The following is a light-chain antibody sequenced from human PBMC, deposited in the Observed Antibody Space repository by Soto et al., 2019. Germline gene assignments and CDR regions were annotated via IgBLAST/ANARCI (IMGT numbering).Light chain of an antibody. J-gene: IGKJ3*01. V-gene: IGKV3-15*01. CDR1: QSVSGN. CDR3: QQYNNWPPV. CDR2: GAS. Sequence: EIVMTQSPATLSVSPGERATLSCRASQSVSGNLAWYQQKPGQAPRLLIYGASTRATGIPARFSGSGSGTEFTLSISRLQSEDFAVYYCQQYNNWPPVFGPGTKVDIK.